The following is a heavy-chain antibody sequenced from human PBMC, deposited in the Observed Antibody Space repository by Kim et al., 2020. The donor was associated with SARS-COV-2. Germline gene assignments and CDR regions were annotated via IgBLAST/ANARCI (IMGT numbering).Heavy chain of an antibody. V-gene: IGHV3-21*01. D-gene: IGHD3-16*01. J-gene: IGHJ3*02. Sequence: GGSLRLSCAASGFTFSSYSMNWVRQAPGKGLEWVSSISSSSSYIYYADSVKGRFTISRDNAKNSLYLQMNSLRAEDTAVYYCARVRGFDYVLDENAFDIWGQGTLVTVSS. CDR2: ISSSSSYI. CDR3: ARVRGFDYVLDENAFDI. CDR1: GFTFSSYS.